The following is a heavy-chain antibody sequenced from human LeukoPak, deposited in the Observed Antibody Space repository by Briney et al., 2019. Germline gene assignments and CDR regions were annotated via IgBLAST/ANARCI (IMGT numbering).Heavy chain of an antibody. Sequence: PGRSLRLSCAASGFTFSSYAMHWVRQAPGKGLEWVAVISYDGSNKYYADSVKGRFTISRDNSKNTLYLQMNSLRAEDTAVYYCARVRSLFDYWGQGTLVTVSS. V-gene: IGHV3-30-3*01. CDR3: ARVRSLFDY. J-gene: IGHJ4*02. CDR2: ISYDGSNK. CDR1: GFTFSSYA.